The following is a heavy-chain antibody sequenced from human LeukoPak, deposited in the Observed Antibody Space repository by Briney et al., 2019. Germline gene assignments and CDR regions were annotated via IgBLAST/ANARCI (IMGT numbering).Heavy chain of an antibody. V-gene: IGHV3-15*01. J-gene: IGHJ4*02. Sequence: PGGSLRLSCAASGFTFSNAWMSWVRQAPGKGLEWVGRIKSKTDGGTTDYAAPVKGRFTISRDDSKNTLYLQMNGLKTEDTAVYYCTTDTASSAAVLRFLEWPLFDYWGQGTLVTVSS. CDR2: IKSKTDGGTT. CDR1: GFTFSNAW. CDR3: TTDTASSAAVLRFLEWPLFDY. D-gene: IGHD3-3*01.